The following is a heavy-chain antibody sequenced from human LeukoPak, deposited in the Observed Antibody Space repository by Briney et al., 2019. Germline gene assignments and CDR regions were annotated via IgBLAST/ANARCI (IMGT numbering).Heavy chain of an antibody. CDR2: FDPEDGET. D-gene: IGHD3-9*01. Sequence: ASVKVSCKVSGYTLTELSMHWVRQAPGKGLEWMGGFDPEDGETIYAQKFQGRVTMNEDTSTDTAYMELSSLRSEDTAVYYCATYYDISPSGDYYGMDVWGKGTTVTVSS. J-gene: IGHJ6*04. V-gene: IGHV1-24*01. CDR3: ATYYDISPSGDYYGMDV. CDR1: GYTLTELS.